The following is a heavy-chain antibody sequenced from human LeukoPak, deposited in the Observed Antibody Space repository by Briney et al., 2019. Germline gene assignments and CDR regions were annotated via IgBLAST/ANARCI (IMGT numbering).Heavy chain of an antibody. Sequence: GGSLRLSCAVSGFRFSTYGMNWVRQAPGKGLEWAAFINYDGTEQYYADSVKGRFSISRDNSKDTLFLQMNSLRAEDTAVYYCAKGPGKAGASNTWYFDLWGRGTLVTVSS. J-gene: IGHJ2*01. CDR1: GFRFSTYG. D-gene: IGHD6-13*01. CDR3: AKGPGKAGASNTWYFDL. V-gene: IGHV3-30*02. CDR2: INYDGTEQ.